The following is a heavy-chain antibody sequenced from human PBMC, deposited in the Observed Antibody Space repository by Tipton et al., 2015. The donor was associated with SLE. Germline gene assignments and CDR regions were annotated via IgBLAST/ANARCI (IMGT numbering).Heavy chain of an antibody. CDR2: INHSGST. CDR1: GGSFSGYY. D-gene: IGHD4-11*01. V-gene: IGHV4-34*01. J-gene: IGHJ2*01. CDR3: ARRSKYVWYFDL. Sequence: TLSLTCAVYGGSFSGYYWSWIRQSPGKGLEWIGDINHSGSTNYNPSLKSRVTISVDTSKNQFSLRLSSVTAADTAVYYCARRSKYVWYFDLWGRGSLVTVSS.